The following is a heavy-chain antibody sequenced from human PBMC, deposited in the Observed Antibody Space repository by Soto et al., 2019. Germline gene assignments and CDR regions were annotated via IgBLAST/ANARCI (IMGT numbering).Heavy chain of an antibody. D-gene: IGHD4-17*01. J-gene: IGHJ4*02. CDR2: LSGGGSNT. CDR3: ARWDGYGDV. Sequence: GGSLRLSCAASGFSFSTYSMAWVRQTPGKGLAWVSGLSGGGSNTFYADSVQGRFTISVDNSKNTVYLQMNSLRVEDTAVYYCARWDGYGDVWGQGTLVTVSS. V-gene: IGHV3-23*01. CDR1: GFSFSTYS.